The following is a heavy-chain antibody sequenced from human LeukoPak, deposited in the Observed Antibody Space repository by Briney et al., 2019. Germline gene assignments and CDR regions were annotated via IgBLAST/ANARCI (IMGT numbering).Heavy chain of an antibody. CDR2: IYPGDSDT. D-gene: IGHD3-3*01. Sequence: GESLKISCKGSGYSFTSYWIGWVRQMSGKGLEWMGIIYPGDSDTRYSPSFQGQVTISADKSISTAYLQWSSLKASDTAMYYCARQDTYYDFWSGYFPFDYWGQGTLVTVSS. V-gene: IGHV5-51*01. CDR1: GYSFTSYW. CDR3: ARQDTYYDFWSGYFPFDY. J-gene: IGHJ4*02.